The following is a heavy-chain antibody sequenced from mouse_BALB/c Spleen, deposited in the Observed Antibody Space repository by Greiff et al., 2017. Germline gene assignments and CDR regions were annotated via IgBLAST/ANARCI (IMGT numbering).Heavy chain of an antibody. Sequence: VQLQQSGAELVRSGASVKLSCTASGFNIKDYYMHWVKQRPEQGLEWIGWIDPENGDTEYAPKFQGKATMTADTSSNTAYLQLSSLTSEDTAVYYCNADYEGGWFAYWGQGTLVTVSA. D-gene: IGHD2-4*01. CDR1: GFNIKDYY. J-gene: IGHJ3*01. CDR2: IDPENGDT. V-gene: IGHV14-4*02. CDR3: NADYEGGWFAY.